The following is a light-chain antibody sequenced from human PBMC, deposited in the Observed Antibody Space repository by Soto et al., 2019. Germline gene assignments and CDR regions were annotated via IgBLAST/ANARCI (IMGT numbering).Light chain of an antibody. CDR1: SGHSSYA. V-gene: IGLV4-69*01. CDR2: LNSDGSH. Sequence: QPVLTQSPSASASLGASVKLTCTLSSGHSSYAIAWHQQQPEKGPRYLMKLNSDGSHSKGDGIPDRFPGSSSGAERYLTISSLQSEDEADYYCQTWGTGIRVVFGGGTKLTVL. CDR3: QTWGTGIRVV. J-gene: IGLJ2*01.